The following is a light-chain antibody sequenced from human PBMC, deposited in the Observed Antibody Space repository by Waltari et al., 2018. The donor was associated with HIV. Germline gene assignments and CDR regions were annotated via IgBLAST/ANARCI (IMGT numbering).Light chain of an antibody. CDR3: AAWDASLHVV. CDR1: NIGTNT. Sequence: NIGTNTVNWYQHLPGAAPKLIIFRNHQRPSGVPDRFSGSQSGTSAFLTITGLLPGDEATYYCAAWDASLHVVFGGGTQLTVL. CDR2: RNH. V-gene: IGLV1-44*01. J-gene: IGLJ2*01.